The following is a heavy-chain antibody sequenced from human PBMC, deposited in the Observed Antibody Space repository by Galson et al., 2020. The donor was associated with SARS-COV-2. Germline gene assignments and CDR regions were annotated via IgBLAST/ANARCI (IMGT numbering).Heavy chain of an antibody. CDR3: ARVGRWDYGMDV. CDR2: IYYSGST. V-gene: IGHV4-59*01. J-gene: IGHJ6*02. CDR1: YY. Sequence: YYWNWMRQPPGKGPEWIGYIYYSGSTNYNPSLKSRVTISVDTSKNQFSLKLRSVTAADTAVYYCARVGRWDYGMDVWGQGTTVIVSS.